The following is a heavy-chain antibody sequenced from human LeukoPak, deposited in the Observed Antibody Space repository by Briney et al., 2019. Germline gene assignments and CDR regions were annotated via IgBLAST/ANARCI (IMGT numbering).Heavy chain of an antibody. V-gene: IGHV4-34*01. D-gene: IGHD2-15*01. CDR2: INHGGST. CDR1: GGSFSGYY. J-gene: IGHJ3*02. CDR3: ARRKLVGAASDAFDI. Sequence: PSETLSLTCAVYGGSFSGYYWSWIRQPPGKGLEWIGEINHGGSTNYNPSLKSRVTISVDTSKNQFSLKLSFVTAADTAVSYCARRKLVGAASDAFDIWGQGTMVTVSS.